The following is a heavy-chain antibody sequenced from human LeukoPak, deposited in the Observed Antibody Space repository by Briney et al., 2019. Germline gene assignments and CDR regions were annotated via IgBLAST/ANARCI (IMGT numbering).Heavy chain of an antibody. V-gene: IGHV3-15*01. CDR2: FRTNTGGGTP. Sequence: GGSLRLSCAASGFTFSNTWMTWVRQSPGRGLEWVAFFRTNTGGGTPEYAAPVKGRFTISRDDSTNTLFLQMNSLTIEDTAVYYCLIPLRWALSNDYWGQGNLVTVSS. CDR3: LIPLRWALSNDY. J-gene: IGHJ4*02. CDR1: GFTFSNTW. D-gene: IGHD4-23*01.